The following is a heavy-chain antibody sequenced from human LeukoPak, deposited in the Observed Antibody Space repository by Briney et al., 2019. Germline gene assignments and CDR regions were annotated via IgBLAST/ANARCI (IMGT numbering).Heavy chain of an antibody. D-gene: IGHD2-15*01. CDR3: ARGYCSGGSCYSRVFDY. CDR2: IYSGGST. J-gene: IGHJ4*02. V-gene: IGHV3-53*01. Sequence: PGGSLRLSCAASGFTVSSNYMSWVRQAPGKGLEWVSVIYSGGSTYYADSVKGRFTISRDNSKHTLYLQMNSLRAEDTAVYYCARGYCSGGSCYSRVFDYWGQGTLVTVSS. CDR1: GFTVSSNY.